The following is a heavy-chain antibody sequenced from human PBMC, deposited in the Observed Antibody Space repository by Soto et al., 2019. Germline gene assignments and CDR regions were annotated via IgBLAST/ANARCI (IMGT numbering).Heavy chain of an antibody. CDR1: GGSFSGYF. CDR3: ARPYSSNSNDFRKAFDI. CDR2: INHSGST. J-gene: IGHJ3*02. V-gene: IGHV4-34*01. Sequence: PSETLSLTCGVYGGSFSGYFWSWIRQPPGKGLEWIGEINHSGSTNYNPSLKSRVTISEDTSKNQFSLTMNSVTAADTAVYYCARPYSSNSNDFRKAFDIRGQGTMVTVSS. D-gene: IGHD1-20*01.